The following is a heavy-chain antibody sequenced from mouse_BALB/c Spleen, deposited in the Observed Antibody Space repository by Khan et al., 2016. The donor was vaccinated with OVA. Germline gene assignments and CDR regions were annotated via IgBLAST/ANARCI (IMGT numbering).Heavy chain of an antibody. CDR1: GFSLTNYS. CDR2: IWSAGST. V-gene: IGHV2-2*02. CDR3: ARRGYDYGRGALFAY. Sequence: QVQLQQSGPGLVQPSQSLSITCTVSGFSLTNYSVHWVRQSPGKGLEWLGVIWSAGSTAYNAAFISRLTIRKDNSRSEVFFKMNSLEPNDTAIYYCARRGYDYGRGALFAYGGQGTLVTVSA. D-gene: IGHD2-4*01. J-gene: IGHJ3*01.